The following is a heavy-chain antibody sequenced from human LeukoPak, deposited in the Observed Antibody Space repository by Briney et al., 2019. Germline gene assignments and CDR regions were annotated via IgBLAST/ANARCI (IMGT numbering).Heavy chain of an antibody. D-gene: IGHD5-12*01. CDR2: IKRSGDNI. Sequence: GGSLRLSCVASGFTFSTYTMTWVRQAPGKGLEWVSSIKRSGDNIYYADSMKGRFTISRDNAKNALYLQMTRLRAEDTAVYYCARAREMATTSAYYFYGMDVWGQGTTVTVSS. CDR3: ARAREMATTSAYYFYGMDV. J-gene: IGHJ6*02. V-gene: IGHV3-21*01. CDR1: GFTFSTYT.